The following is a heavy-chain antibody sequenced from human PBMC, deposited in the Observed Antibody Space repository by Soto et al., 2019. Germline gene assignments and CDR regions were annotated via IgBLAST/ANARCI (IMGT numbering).Heavy chain of an antibody. CDR3: AYSSTPFDY. CDR2: ISGSGSST. D-gene: IGHD6-13*01. Sequence: GGSLRLSCAASGFTFSSYAMNWVRQAPGKGLEWVSVISGSGSSTYYADSVKGRFTISRDNSKNTLYLQMNSLRAEDTAVYYCAYSSTPFDYWGQGTLVTVSS. J-gene: IGHJ4*02. CDR1: GFTFSSYA. V-gene: IGHV3-23*01.